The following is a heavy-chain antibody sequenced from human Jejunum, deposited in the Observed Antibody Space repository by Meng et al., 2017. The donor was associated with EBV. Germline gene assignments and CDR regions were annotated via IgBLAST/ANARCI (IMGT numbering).Heavy chain of an antibody. J-gene: IGHJ1*01. CDR1: GFTFSNYA. Sequence: VRLVGAGGGVVPAGRSLRLSCAASGFTFSNYAMHWVRQAPGKGLEWVALISYDGSDEYYADSVKGRFTISRDSSESTLYLQMNNLRAEDTAIYYCARERRGYYAEHWGQGTLVTVSS. CDR2: ISYDGSDE. D-gene: IGHD6-25*01. CDR3: ARERRGYYAEH. V-gene: IGHV3-30*03.